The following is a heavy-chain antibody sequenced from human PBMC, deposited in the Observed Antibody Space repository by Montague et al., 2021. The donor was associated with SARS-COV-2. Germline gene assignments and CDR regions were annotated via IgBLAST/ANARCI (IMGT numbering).Heavy chain of an antibody. CDR3: ARLRDGVVPSPILGVGPYYSYYYMDV. V-gene: IGHV4-34*01. CDR2: INHGGST. CDR1: GTSFSGCY. Sequence: TLSLTCAVHGTSFSGCYWNWIRQPPGKGLEWIGEINHGGSTKYSPSLKSRLTISADTSKNQFSLKLTSVAAADTAVYYCARLRDGVVPSPILGVGPYYSYYYMDVWGRGTTVTVSS. D-gene: IGHD3-10*01. J-gene: IGHJ6*03.